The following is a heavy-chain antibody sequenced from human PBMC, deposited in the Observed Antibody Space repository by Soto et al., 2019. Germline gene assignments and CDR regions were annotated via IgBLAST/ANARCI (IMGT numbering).Heavy chain of an antibody. CDR1: GYTFSSYS. D-gene: IGHD2-2*01. CDR2: ISAYNGKT. V-gene: IGHV1-18*04. CDR3: ARDMTADDRIVVVPYAFDY. J-gene: IGHJ4*02. Sequence: QVQLVQSGGEVKKPGASVKVSCKASGYTFSSYSISWVRQAPGQGLEWIGRISAYNGKTNYAQRLQGRVTMPTDTSTSTAYMVLRSLRSDDTAVYYCARDMTADDRIVVVPYAFDYCGQGTLVTVSS.